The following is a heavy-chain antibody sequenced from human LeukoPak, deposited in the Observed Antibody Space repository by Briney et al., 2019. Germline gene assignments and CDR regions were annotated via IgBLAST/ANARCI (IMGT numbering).Heavy chain of an antibody. CDR1: GYTFTSYG. CDR3: ASAVTSDTIFGVVIIRAYNWFDP. D-gene: IGHD3-3*01. CDR2: ISAYNGNT. Sequence: ASVKVSCKASGYTFTSYGISWVRQAPGQGLEWMGWISAYNGNTNYAQKLQGRVTMTTDTSTSTAYMELRSLRSDDTAVYYCASAVTSDTIFGVVIIRAYNWFDPWGQGTLVTVSS. J-gene: IGHJ5*02. V-gene: IGHV1-18*01.